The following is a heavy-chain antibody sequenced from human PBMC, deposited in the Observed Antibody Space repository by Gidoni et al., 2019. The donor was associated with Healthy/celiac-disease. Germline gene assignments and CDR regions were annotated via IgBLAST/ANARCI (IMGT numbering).Heavy chain of an antibody. Sequence: QVQLVQSGAEVKKPGASVKVSCKASGYTFTSYYMHWVRQAPGQGLEWMGIINPSGGSTRYAQKFQGRVTMTRDTSTSTVYMELSSLRSEDTAVYYCARDQNGYYDFWSGYYAPVDYWGQGTLVTVSS. V-gene: IGHV1-46*01. J-gene: IGHJ4*02. D-gene: IGHD3-3*01. CDR3: ARDQNGYYDFWSGYYAPVDY. CDR2: INPSGGST. CDR1: GYTFTSYY.